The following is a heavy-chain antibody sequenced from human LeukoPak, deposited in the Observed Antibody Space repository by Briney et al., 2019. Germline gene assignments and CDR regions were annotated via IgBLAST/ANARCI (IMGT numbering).Heavy chain of an antibody. J-gene: IGHJ4*02. CDR3: ARGYEDNCGGDCYADY. Sequence: SETLSLTCTVSGGSISSYYWSWIRQPPGKGLEWIGEINHSGSTNYNPSLKSRVTISVDTSKNQFSLKLSSVTAADTAVYYCARGYEDNCGGDCYADYWGQGTLVTVSS. CDR2: INHSGST. V-gene: IGHV4-34*01. CDR1: GGSISSYY. D-gene: IGHD2-21*02.